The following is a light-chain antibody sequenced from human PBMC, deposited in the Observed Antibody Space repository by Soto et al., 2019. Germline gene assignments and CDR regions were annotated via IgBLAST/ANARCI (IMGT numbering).Light chain of an antibody. CDR1: SSNIGSSS. J-gene: IGLJ3*02. V-gene: IGLV1-44*01. Sequence: QAVVTQPPSVSGTPGQTVTISCSGSSSNIGSSSVKWYQQLPGAAPKVVIYSNALRPSGVPDRFSGYKSGTSAYLAISGLQPEDEADYYCAAWDDSLMGVFGAGTKLTVL. CDR2: SNA. CDR3: AAWDDSLMGV.